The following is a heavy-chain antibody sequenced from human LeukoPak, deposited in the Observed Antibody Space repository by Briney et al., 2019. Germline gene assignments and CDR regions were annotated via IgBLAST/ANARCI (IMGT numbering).Heavy chain of an antibody. CDR1: GGSISSSRDY. Sequence: PSETLSLTCTVSGGSISSSRDYWGWIRQPPGKGLEWIGSIYYSGSTYYNPSLKSRVTVSVDTSKNQFSLKLSSVTAADTAVYYCARHVEIAVAGPIDYWGQRTLVTVSS. V-gene: IGHV4-39*01. CDR3: ARHVEIAVAGPIDY. J-gene: IGHJ4*02. D-gene: IGHD6-19*01. CDR2: IYYSGST.